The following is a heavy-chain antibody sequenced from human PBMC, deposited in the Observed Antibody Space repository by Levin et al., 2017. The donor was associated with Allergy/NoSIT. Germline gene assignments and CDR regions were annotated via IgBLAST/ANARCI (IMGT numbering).Heavy chain of an antibody. CDR3: ARQRGNFWSGYKYFDY. Sequence: PGGSLRLSCAASGFTFSSYEMNWVRQAPGKGLEWVSYISSSGSTIYYADSVKGRFTISIANAKNSLYLQMHSLSAEDTAVYYCARQRGNFWSGYKYFDYWGQGTLVTVSS. J-gene: IGHJ4*02. CDR2: ISSSGSTI. CDR1: GFTFSSYE. D-gene: IGHD3-3*01. V-gene: IGHV3-48*03.